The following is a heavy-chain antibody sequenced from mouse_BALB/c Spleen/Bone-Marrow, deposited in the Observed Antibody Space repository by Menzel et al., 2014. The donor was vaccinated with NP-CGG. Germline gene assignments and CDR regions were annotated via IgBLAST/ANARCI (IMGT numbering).Heavy chain of an antibody. Sequence: LVESGAELVKPGASVKLSCKASGYTFTSYWMHWVKQRPGQGLEWIREIDPSDSYTNYNQKFKGKATLTVDKSSSTAYMQLSSLTSEDSAVYYCALIYYGNYDYAMDYWGQGTSVTVSS. V-gene: IGHV1-69*02. CDR3: ALIYYGNYDYAMDY. J-gene: IGHJ4*01. D-gene: IGHD2-1*01. CDR1: GYTFTSYW. CDR2: IDPSDSYT.